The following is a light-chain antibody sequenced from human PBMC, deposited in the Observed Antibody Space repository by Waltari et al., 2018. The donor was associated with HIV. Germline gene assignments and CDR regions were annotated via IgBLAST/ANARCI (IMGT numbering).Light chain of an antibody. CDR1: QIIISY. CDR3: RHNYKTPPWT. Sequence: IQMTQSPSSLSASVGDRVTITCRASQIIISYLNWYQQKPGTAPKNLIHDASSLQSGVPSRFSSSSSGTEFTLTISSLQPEDVATYYCRHNYKTPPWTFGQGTKVAIK. CDR2: DAS. J-gene: IGKJ1*01. V-gene: IGKV1-39*01.